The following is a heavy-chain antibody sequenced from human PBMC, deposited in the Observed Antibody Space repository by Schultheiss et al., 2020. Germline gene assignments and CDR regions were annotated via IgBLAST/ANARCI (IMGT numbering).Heavy chain of an antibody. CDR2: IDPSGGNT. D-gene: IGHD6-19*01. J-gene: IGHJ4*02. Sequence: ASVKVSCKASGYTFTTYYFHWVRQAPGQGLEWMGIIDPSGGNTNNAQKFQGRVTMTRDTSTSTAYMELSSLRSEDTAVYYCAAADTSGWTDWGQGTLVTVSS. CDR3: AAADTSGWTD. V-gene: IGHV1-46*01. CDR1: GYTFTTYY.